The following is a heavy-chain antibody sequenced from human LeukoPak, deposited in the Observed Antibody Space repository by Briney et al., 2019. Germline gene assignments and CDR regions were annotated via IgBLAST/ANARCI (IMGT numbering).Heavy chain of an antibody. V-gene: IGHV5-51*01. CDR1: GYTFTSYR. D-gene: IGHD3-10*01. CDR3: AREYGSAFDM. J-gene: IGHJ3*02. Sequence: GESLQISCQGTGYTFTSYRIGWVRQMPGKGLEWMGLIYPGDSDTRYSPSFQGQVTISADKSISTAYLQWSSLKASDTAMYYCAREYGSAFDMWGQGTMVTVSS. CDR2: IYPGDSDT.